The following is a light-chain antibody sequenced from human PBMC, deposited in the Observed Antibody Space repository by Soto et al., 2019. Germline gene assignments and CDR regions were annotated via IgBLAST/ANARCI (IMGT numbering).Light chain of an antibody. CDR3: QQYGSYSRT. Sequence: DIQMTQSPSTLSASVGDRVTITCRASQSISTSLAWYQQKPGKAPKLLIYLASSLESGVPARFSGSGSATDFTLSISSLQPDDFATYYCQQYGSYSRTFGQGTKVEIK. CDR2: LAS. CDR1: QSISTS. J-gene: IGKJ1*01. V-gene: IGKV1-5*03.